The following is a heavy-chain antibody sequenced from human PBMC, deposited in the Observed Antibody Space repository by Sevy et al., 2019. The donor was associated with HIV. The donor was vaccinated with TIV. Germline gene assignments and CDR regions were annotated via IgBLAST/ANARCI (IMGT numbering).Heavy chain of an antibody. V-gene: IGHV3-30-3*01. CDR3: ARDGYCSGGSCYYFDY. D-gene: IGHD2-15*01. CDR2: ISYDGSNK. CDR1: GFTFSSYA. J-gene: IGHJ4*02. Sequence: GGSLRLSCAASGFTFSSYAMHWVRQAPGKGLEWVAVISYDGSNKYYADSVKGRFTISRDNSKNTRYLQMNSLRAEDTAVYYYARDGYCSGGSCYYFDYWGQGTLVTVSS.